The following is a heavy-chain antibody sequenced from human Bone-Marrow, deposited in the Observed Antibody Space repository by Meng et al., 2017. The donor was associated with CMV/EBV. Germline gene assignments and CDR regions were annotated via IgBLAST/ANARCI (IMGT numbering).Heavy chain of an antibody. CDR2: IWYDGSNK. J-gene: IGHJ6*02. CDR3: AKVRGNSPYYYGMDV. Sequence: GGSLRLSCAASGFTFSSYGMHWVRQAPGKGLEWVAVIWYDGSNKYYADSVKGRFTISRDNSKNTLYLQMNSLRAEDMAVYYCAKVRGNSPYYYGMDVWGQGTTVTVSS. V-gene: IGHV3-33*06. CDR1: GFTFSSYG. D-gene: IGHD4-23*01.